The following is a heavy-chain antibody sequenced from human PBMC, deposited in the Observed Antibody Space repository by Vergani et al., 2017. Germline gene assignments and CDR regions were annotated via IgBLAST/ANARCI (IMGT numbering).Heavy chain of an antibody. CDR1: GFSLSTSGVG. CDR3: AHRCPDIVVVPAANFYFDY. V-gene: IGHV2-5*01. CDR2: IYWNDDK. D-gene: IGHD2-2*01. J-gene: IGHJ4*02. Sequence: QITLKESGPTLVKPTQTLTLTCTFSGFSLSTSGVGVGWIRQPPGKALEWLALIYWNDDKRYSPSLKSRLTITKDTSKNQVVLTMTNMDPVDTATYYCAHRCPDIVVVPAANFYFDYWGQGTLVTVSS.